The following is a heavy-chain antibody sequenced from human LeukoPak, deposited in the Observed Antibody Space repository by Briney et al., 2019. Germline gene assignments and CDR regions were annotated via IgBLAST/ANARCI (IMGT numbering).Heavy chain of an antibody. CDR1: GYTFTGYY. Sequence: ASVKVSCKASGYTFTGYYMHWVRQAPGQGLEWMGWINPNSGGTNYAQKFQGRVTMTRDTSISTAYMELSSLRSEDTAVYYCARGKPLSMYYDFWSGYRHDYYYYYMDVWGKGTTVTVSS. V-gene: IGHV1-2*02. CDR3: ARGKPLSMYYDFWSGYRHDYYYYYMDV. CDR2: INPNSGGT. D-gene: IGHD3-3*01. J-gene: IGHJ6*03.